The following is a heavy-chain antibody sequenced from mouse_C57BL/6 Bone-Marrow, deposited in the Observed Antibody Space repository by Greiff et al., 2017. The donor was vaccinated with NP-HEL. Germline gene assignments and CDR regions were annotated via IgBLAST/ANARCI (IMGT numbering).Heavy chain of an antibody. Sequence: EVQRVESGPVLVKPGASVKMSCKASGYTFTDYYMNWVKQSHGKSLEWIGVINPYNGGTSYNQKFKGKATLTVDKSSSTAYMELNSLTSEDSAVYYCASASNGAWFAYWGQGTLVTVSA. CDR1: GYTFTDYY. J-gene: IGHJ3*01. V-gene: IGHV1-19*01. CDR3: ASASNGAWFAY. D-gene: IGHD2-5*01. CDR2: INPYNGGT.